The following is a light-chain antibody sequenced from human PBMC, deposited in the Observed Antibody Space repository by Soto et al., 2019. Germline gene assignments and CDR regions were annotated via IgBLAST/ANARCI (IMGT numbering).Light chain of an antibody. Sequence: SVLTQPASVSGSPGQSIAISCTGTSSDVGGYDYVSWYQQQPDKAPKLMIYEVTKRPSGVSNRFSGSKSGNTASLTISGLQSEDEADYYCSSHTSGSTRVFGPGTKVTVL. CDR3: SSHTSGSTRV. CDR1: SSDVGGYDY. V-gene: IGLV2-14*01. CDR2: EVT. J-gene: IGLJ1*01.